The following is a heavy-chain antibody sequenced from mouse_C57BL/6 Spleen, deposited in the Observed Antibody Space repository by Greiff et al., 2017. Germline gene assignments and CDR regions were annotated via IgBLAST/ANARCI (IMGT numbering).Heavy chain of an antibody. J-gene: IGHJ3*01. Sequence: QVQLQQPGAELVKPGASVKLSCKASGYTFTSYWMHWVKQRPGRGLEWIGRIDPNSGGTKYNEKFKSKATLTVDKPSSTAYMQLSSLTSEDSAVEYCAREGLGYDYDGWFAYWGQGTLVTVSA. CDR2: IDPNSGGT. CDR1: GYTFTSYW. V-gene: IGHV1-72*01. CDR3: AREGLGYDYDGWFAY. D-gene: IGHD2-4*01.